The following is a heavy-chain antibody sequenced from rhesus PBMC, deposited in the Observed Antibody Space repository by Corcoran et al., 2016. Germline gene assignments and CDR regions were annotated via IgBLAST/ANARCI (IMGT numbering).Heavy chain of an antibody. J-gene: IGHJ6*01. CDR2: IYGNSAST. Sequence: QVQLQQWGEGLVKPSETLSLTCAVYGGSISGYYYWSWIRQPPGKGLEWIGYIYGNSASTNYNPSLKNRFTISKDTSKNQFSLKLGSVTAADTAVYYCARSAAAGTGRYYYGLDSWGQGVVVTVSS. CDR1: GGSISGYYY. CDR3: ARSAAAGTGRYYYGLDS. D-gene: IGHD6-25*01. V-gene: IGHV4-73*01.